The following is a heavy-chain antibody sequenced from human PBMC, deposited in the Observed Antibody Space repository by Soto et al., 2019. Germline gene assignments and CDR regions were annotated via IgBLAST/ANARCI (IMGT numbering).Heavy chain of an antibody. CDR1: GYSFTSYY. CDR2: INPSGGST. Sequence: SVKVSCKTSGYSFTSYYIHLLRQATGQGLEWMGIINPSGGSTSYAQKFQGRVTMTRDTSTSTVYMELSSVRSEGTAVYYCARFVTTTPFGYRGQGTLVTVSS. J-gene: IGHJ4*02. CDR3: ARFVTTTPFGY. V-gene: IGHV1-46*03. D-gene: IGHD4-17*01.